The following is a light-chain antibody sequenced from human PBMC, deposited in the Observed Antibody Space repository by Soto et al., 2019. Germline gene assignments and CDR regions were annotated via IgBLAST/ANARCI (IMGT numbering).Light chain of an antibody. Sequence: QSVLTQPPSVSAAPGQKVTISCSGSSSNIGNKYVSWYQQLPGTAPKLLIYDNSKRPSGIPDRFSGSKAGTSATLDITGLQTGDEAEYYCGTWDSSLSVGVFGGGTKVTVL. CDR3: GTWDSSLSVGV. CDR1: SSNIGNKY. J-gene: IGLJ2*01. CDR2: DNS. V-gene: IGLV1-51*01.